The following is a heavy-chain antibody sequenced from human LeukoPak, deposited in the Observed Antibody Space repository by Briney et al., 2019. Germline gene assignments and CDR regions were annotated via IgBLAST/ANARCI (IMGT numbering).Heavy chain of an antibody. D-gene: IGHD4-17*01. V-gene: IGHV4-34*01. CDR2: INHSGST. CDR3: ARPHDYGDYYFDY. Sequence: SETLSLTCAVYGGSFSGYYWSWIRQPPGKGLEWIGEINHSGSTNYNPSLKSRVTISVATSTNQFSLKLSSVTAADTAVYYCARPHDYGDYYFDYWGQGTLVSVSS. J-gene: IGHJ4*02. CDR1: GGSFSGYY.